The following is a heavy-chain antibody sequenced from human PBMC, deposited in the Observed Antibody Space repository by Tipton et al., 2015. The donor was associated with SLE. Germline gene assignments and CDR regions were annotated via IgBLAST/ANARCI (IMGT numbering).Heavy chain of an antibody. Sequence: TLSLTCSVSGHSISSGFYWGWIRQSPGKGLEWIGNFYHRGTTYYNPSLKSRVTISVDMSKNQFSVKLTSVTAADTAVYHCARVSRGCSGYEWAGFFDYWGQGALVTVSS. CDR2: FYHRGTT. CDR1: GHSISSGFY. V-gene: IGHV4-38-2*02. J-gene: IGHJ4*02. D-gene: IGHD5-12*01. CDR3: ARVSRGCSGYEWAGFFDY.